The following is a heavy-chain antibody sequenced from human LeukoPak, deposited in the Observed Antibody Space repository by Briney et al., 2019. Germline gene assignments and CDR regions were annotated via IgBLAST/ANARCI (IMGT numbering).Heavy chain of an antibody. CDR2: IYYSGST. Sequence: SETLSLTCTVSGGSISSGDYYWSWIRQPPGKGLEWIGYIYYSGSTYYNPSLKSRVTISVDTSKNQFSLKLSSVIAADTAVYYCASSNSVVGYFQHWGQGTLVTVSS. CDR3: ASSNSVVGYFQH. CDR1: GGSISSGDYY. J-gene: IGHJ1*01. D-gene: IGHD2/OR15-2a*01. V-gene: IGHV4-30-4*08.